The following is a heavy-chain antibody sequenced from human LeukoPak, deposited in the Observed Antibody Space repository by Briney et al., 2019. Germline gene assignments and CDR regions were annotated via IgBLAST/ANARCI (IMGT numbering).Heavy chain of an antibody. CDR2: IWYDGSNK. V-gene: IGHV3-33*08. D-gene: IGHD5-12*01. Sequence: GTSLRLSCAASGFTFSNYAMHWVRQAPGKGLEWVAVIWYDGSNKYYADSVKGRFTISRDNSKNTLYLQMNSLRAEDTAVYYCARWGRGYDLEDAFDIWGQGTMVTVSS. CDR1: GFTFSNYA. CDR3: ARWGRGYDLEDAFDI. J-gene: IGHJ3*02.